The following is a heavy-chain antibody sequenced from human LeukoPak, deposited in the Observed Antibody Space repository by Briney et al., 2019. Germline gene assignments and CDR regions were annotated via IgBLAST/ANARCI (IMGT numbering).Heavy chain of an antibody. CDR2: ISGSGGST. V-gene: IGHV3-23*01. J-gene: IGHJ4*02. CDR1: GFTFSSYA. Sequence: GGSLRLSCAASGFTFSSYAMSWVRQAPGKGLEWVSAISGSGGSTYYADSVKGRFTISRDNSKNTLYLQMNSLRAEDTAVYYCATKTRRPYYFDYWGQGTLVTVSS. CDR3: ATKTRRPYYFDY.